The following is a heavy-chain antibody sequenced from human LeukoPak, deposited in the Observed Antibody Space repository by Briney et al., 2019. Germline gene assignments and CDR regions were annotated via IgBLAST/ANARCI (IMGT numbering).Heavy chain of an antibody. Sequence: GGSLRLSCAASGFTFSSYAMHWVRQAPGKGLEYVSAISSNGGSTYYANSVKGRFTISRDNSKNTLYLQMNSLRAEDTAVYYCARDIKSRRMYYMDVWGKGTTVTISS. J-gene: IGHJ6*03. CDR1: GFTFSSYA. CDR2: ISSNGGST. CDR3: ARDIKSRRMYYMDV. V-gene: IGHV3-64*01. D-gene: IGHD1-14*01.